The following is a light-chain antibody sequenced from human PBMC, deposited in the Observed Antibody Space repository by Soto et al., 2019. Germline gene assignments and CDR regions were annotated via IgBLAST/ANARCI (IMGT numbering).Light chain of an antibody. V-gene: IGLV2-23*02. CDR1: ISNVGSYNL. CDR3: YSYEGGRV. J-gene: IGLJ3*02. Sequence: QSVLTQPASVSGSPGQSITISCTGTISNVGSYNLVSWYQQHPGKAPKLIIYEVNKRPSGVSNRFSGAKSGNKASLTSSGLQTEDEADYYCYSYEGGRVFGGGTKVTVL. CDR2: EVN.